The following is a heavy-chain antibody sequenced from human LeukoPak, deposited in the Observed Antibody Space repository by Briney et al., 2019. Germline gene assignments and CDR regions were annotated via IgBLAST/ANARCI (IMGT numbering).Heavy chain of an antibody. J-gene: IGHJ4*02. D-gene: IGHD3-22*01. CDR2: ISYDGSNK. CDR1: GFTFSSYG. Sequence: PGGSLRLSCAASGFTFSSYGMHWVRQAPGKGLEWVAVISYDGSNKYYADSVKGRFTISRDNSKNTLYLQMNSLRAADTAVYYCAKVGDLYYDSSGYPDYWGQGTLVTVSS. V-gene: IGHV3-30*18. CDR3: AKVGDLYYDSSGYPDY.